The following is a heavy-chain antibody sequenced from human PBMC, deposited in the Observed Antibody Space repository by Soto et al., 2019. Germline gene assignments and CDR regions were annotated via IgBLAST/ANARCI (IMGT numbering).Heavy chain of an antibody. D-gene: IGHD3-9*01. J-gene: IGHJ4*02. V-gene: IGHV4-30-4*01. Sequence: SETLSLTCTVSGGSISSGDYYWSWIRQPPGKGLEWIGYIYYSGSTYHNPSLKSRVTISVDTSKNQFSLKLSSVTAADTAVYYCARGSGTYDILTGYFPYFDYWGQGTLVTVSS. CDR1: GGSISSGDYY. CDR3: ARGSGTYDILTGYFPYFDY. CDR2: IYYSGST.